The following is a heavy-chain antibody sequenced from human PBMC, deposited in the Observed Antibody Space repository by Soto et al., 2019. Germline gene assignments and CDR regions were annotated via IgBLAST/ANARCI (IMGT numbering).Heavy chain of an antibody. Sequence: XETLALTSAVYGWSFSSYYWSWLRKPPGKGLEWIGEINHSVSNNYNPSLKSRVTLLVDPSKNQFSLKLGSVTAADTAVYYGARGLVSRYFSNGGCQRGFDYWGQGTLVTVSS. V-gene: IGHV4-34*01. CDR1: GWSFSSYY. D-gene: IGHD2-8*01. J-gene: IGHJ4*02. CDR2: INHSVSN. CDR3: ARGLVSRYFSNGGCQRGFDY.